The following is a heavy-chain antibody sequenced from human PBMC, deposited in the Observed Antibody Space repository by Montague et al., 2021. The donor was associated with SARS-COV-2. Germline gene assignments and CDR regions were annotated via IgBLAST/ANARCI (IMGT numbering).Heavy chain of an antibody. CDR3: ARELSCSGGSRGWFAP. CDR2: VYYTGST. J-gene: IGHJ5*02. Sequence: SETLSLTCTVSGGSISSYYWSWIRQPPGKGLEWIGNVYYTGSTNYNPSLKSRVTIALDTSKNQFSLKLSSVTAAGTAMYYCARELSCSGGSRGWFAPWGQGTLVTVSS. V-gene: IGHV4-59*01. D-gene: IGHD2-15*01. CDR1: GGSISSYY.